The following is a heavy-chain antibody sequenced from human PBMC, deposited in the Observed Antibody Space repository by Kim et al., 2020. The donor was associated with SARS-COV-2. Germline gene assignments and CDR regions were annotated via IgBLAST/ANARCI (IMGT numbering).Heavy chain of an antibody. J-gene: IGHJ5*02. Sequence: SETLSLTCTVSGGSISSYYWSWIRQPPGKGLEWIGYIYYSGSTNYNPSLKSRVTISVDTSKNQFSLKLSSVTAADTAVYYCARLPAYDFWSGYWFDPWGQGTLVTVSS. CDR3: ARLPAYDFWSGYWFDP. CDR1: GGSISSYY. D-gene: IGHD3-3*01. CDR2: IYYSGST. V-gene: IGHV4-59*08.